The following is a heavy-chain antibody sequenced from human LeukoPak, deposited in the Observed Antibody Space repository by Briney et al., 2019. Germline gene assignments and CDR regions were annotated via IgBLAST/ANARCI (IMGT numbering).Heavy chain of an antibody. CDR3: ARGDSGYYPKYFQH. CDR1: GFTFSNYS. Sequence: PGGSLRLSCEASGFTFSNYSMNWVRQAPGKGLEWVSYISSSSSTIYYADSVKGRFTISRDNAKNSLYLQMNSLRAEDTAVYYCARGDSGYYPKYFQHWGQGTLVTVSS. J-gene: IGHJ1*01. CDR2: ISSSSSTI. V-gene: IGHV3-48*01. D-gene: IGHD3-22*01.